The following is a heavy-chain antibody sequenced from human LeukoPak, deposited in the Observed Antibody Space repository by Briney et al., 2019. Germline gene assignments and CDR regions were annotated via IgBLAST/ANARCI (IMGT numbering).Heavy chain of an antibody. CDR2: IYTSGST. Sequence: SETLSLTCTVSGGSISSYYWSWLRQPAGKGLEWIGRIYTSGSTNYNPSLKSRVTMSVDTSKNQFSLKLSSVTAADTAVYYCARAQYYYDSSGYFFDYWGQGTLVTVSS. CDR1: GGSISSYY. J-gene: IGHJ4*02. D-gene: IGHD3-22*01. CDR3: ARAQYYYDSSGYFFDY. V-gene: IGHV4-4*07.